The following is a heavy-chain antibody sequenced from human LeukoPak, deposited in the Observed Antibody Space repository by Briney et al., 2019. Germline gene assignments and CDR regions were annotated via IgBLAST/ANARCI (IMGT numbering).Heavy chain of an antibody. Sequence: SETLSLTCTVSGGSISSYYWSWIRQPPGKELEWIGYIYYSGSTNYNPSLKSRVTISVETSRNQLSLKLGSVTAANTPVYDWGRDSYPHSSGWYYFDYWGQGTLVSVYS. V-gene: IGHV4-59*01. CDR3: GRDSYPHSSGWYYFDY. CDR2: IYYSGST. D-gene: IGHD6-19*01. J-gene: IGHJ4*02. CDR1: GGSISSYY.